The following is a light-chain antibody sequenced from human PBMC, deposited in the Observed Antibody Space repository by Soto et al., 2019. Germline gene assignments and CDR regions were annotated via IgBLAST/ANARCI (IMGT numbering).Light chain of an antibody. CDR2: SNN. CDR1: SSNIGSNT. Sequence: QSVLTQPPSASGTPGQRVTISCSGSSSNIGSNTENWYQQLPGTAPHLLIYSNNQRPSGVPDRFSCSKSGTSASLAISVLQSEDEADYYWASWDDSLNGVVFGGGTKLTVL. CDR3: ASWDDSLNGVV. J-gene: IGLJ2*01. V-gene: IGLV1-44*01.